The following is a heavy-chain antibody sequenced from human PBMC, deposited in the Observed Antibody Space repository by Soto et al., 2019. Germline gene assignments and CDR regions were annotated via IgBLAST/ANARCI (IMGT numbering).Heavy chain of an antibody. CDR2: IHHTGSP. CDR1: GYPISNVYY. J-gene: IGHJ3*02. V-gene: IGHV4-38-2*01. D-gene: IGHD3-22*01. CDR3: ARYSDASGFAAFDI. Sequence: PSATLSVTCAVSGYPISNVYYWGWIWQPPWKGLEWIGSIHHTGSPYYNPSLKSRVTISLDTSKNQFSLKLNSVTASDTAVYYCARYSDASGFAAFDIWGQGTLVTVSS.